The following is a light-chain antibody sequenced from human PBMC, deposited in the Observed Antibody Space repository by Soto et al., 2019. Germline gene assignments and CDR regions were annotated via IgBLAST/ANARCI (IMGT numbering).Light chain of an antibody. J-gene: IGLJ1*01. Sequence: QAVLTQPASLSGGPGQRVTISCTGSSSNIGAGYDVHWYQQLPGTAPKLLIYGNSNRPAGVPYRFSGSKSGTSVSLAITGLQAEDEADYYCQSYDSSLRGYVFGTGTKVNVL. V-gene: IGLV1-40*01. CDR1: SSNIGAGYD. CDR2: GNS. CDR3: QSYDSSLRGYV.